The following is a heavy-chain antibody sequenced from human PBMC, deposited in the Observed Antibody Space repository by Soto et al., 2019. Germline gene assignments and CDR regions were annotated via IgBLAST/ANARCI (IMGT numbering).Heavy chain of an antibody. CDR3: ARNWGGSGSYYLFAY. D-gene: IGHD3-10*01. CDR2: INTGNGNT. V-gene: IGHV1-3*04. J-gene: IGHJ4*02. Sequence: QVQLVQSGAEVKKPGASVKVSCKASGYTFSLYPIHWVRQAPGQRLEWMGWINTGNGNTKYSQKFQGRVTITWDTSASVAYMELSSLRSEDTAFYYCARNWGGSGSYYLFAYWGQGTLLTVSS. CDR1: GYTFSLYP.